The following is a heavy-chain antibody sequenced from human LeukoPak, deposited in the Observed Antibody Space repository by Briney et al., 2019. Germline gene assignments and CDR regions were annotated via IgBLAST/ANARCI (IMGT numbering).Heavy chain of an antibody. J-gene: IGHJ6*03. D-gene: IGHD6-13*01. CDR3: ARDAGAAERYYYYYYMDV. Sequence: PGGSLRLSCAASGFTFSSSGMHWVRQAPGKGLEWVAFIRYDGSDKYYADSVKGRFTISRDNSKNTLYLQMNSLRAEDTAVYYCARDAGAAERYYYYYYMDVWGKGTTVTVSS. CDR2: IRYDGSDK. CDR1: GFTFSSSG. V-gene: IGHV3-30*02.